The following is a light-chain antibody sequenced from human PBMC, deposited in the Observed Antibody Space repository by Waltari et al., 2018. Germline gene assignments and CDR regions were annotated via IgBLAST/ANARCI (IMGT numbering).Light chain of an antibody. Sequence: QSALTQPASVCGSPGQSITISCTGTSSDVGSYNLVSWYQQHPGKAPKLMIYEVSKRPSGVSNRFSGSKSGNTASLTISGLQAEDEADYYCCSYAGSSTRWVFGGGTKLTVL. CDR1: SSDVGSYNL. CDR2: EVS. CDR3: CSYAGSSTRWV. V-gene: IGLV2-23*02. J-gene: IGLJ3*02.